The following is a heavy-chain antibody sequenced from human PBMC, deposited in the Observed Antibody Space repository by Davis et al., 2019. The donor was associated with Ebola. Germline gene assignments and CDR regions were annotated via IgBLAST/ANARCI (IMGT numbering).Heavy chain of an antibody. J-gene: IGHJ4*02. CDR1: GFSLSPSGVG. V-gene: IGHV2-5*02. D-gene: IGHD6-19*01. Sequence: SGPTLVNPTPTLTLTCTFSGFSLSPSGVGVGWIRQPPGKALEWLALIYWDDDNHYSPSVKSRLTITKDTSKNQVVLKMTNMDPTDTATYYCAHGAGWLSDYWSPGTLVTVSS. CDR3: AHGAGWLSDY. CDR2: IYWDDDN.